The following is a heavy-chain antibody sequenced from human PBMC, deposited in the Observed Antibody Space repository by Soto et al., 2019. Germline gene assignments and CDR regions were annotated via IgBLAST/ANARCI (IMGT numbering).Heavy chain of an antibody. Sequence: GASVKVSCKASGYTFTSYAMHWVRQAPGQRLEWMGWINAGNGNTKYSQKFQGRVTITRDTSASTAYMELSSLRSEDTAVYYCARVLHRSYSSGLGYWGQGTLVTSPQ. J-gene: IGHJ4*02. D-gene: IGHD6-19*01. CDR3: ARVLHRSYSSGLGY. CDR2: INAGNGNT. CDR1: GYTFTSYA. V-gene: IGHV1-3*01.